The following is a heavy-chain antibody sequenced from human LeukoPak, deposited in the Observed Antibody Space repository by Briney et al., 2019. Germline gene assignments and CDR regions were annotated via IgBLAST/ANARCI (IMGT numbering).Heavy chain of an antibody. Sequence: PSETLSLTCTVYGGSISSSSYYWGWIRQPPGKGLEWIGSIYYSGSTYYNPSLKSRVTISVDTSKNQLSLKLSSVTAADTAVYYCARRGEGNKYAFDIWGQGTMVTVSS. CDR2: IYYSGST. CDR1: GGSISSSSYY. V-gene: IGHV4-39*07. CDR3: ARRGEGNKYAFDI. J-gene: IGHJ3*02. D-gene: IGHD3-16*01.